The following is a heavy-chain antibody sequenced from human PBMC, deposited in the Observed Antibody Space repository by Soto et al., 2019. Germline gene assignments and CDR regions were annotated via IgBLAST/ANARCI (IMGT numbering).Heavy chain of an antibody. D-gene: IGHD3-22*01. CDR1: GSSMGLF. Sequence: GSSMGLFCRLIRQNTGKGVEWIGYISYSGTTNYNPSLKSRVTMSVDTSKSQFSLRLNSVTAADTAVYYCFSITHPSAYDSRGHSLHSWC. J-gene: IGHJ5*01. CDR3: FSITHPSAYDSRGHSLHS. CDR2: ISYSGTT. V-gene: IGHV4-59*11.